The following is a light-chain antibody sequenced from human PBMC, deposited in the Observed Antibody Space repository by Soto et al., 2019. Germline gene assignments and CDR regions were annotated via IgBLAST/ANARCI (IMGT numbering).Light chain of an antibody. J-gene: IGKJ4*01. CDR1: QSVSSY. Sequence: EIVLTQSPATLSLSPGERATLSCRASQSVSSYLAWYQQKPGQAPRLLIYEASNRATGIPPRFSGNGSGTDFTLTISSLEPEDFAVYSCQQRSNWPLTFGGGTKVEVK. V-gene: IGKV3-11*01. CDR2: EAS. CDR3: QQRSNWPLT.